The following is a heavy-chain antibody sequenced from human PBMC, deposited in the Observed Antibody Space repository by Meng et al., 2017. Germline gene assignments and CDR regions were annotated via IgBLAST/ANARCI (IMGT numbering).Heavy chain of an antibody. Sequence: ASVKVSCKASGYTFTGYYMHWVRQAPGQGLEWMGWINPNSGGTNYAQKFQGRVTMTRDTSISTAYMELSRLRSDDTAVYYCARVVPHSSGYLVSVFTDAFDIWGQGTMVTVSS. CDR1: GYTFTGYY. D-gene: IGHD3-22*01. CDR3: ARVVPHSSGYLVSVFTDAFDI. J-gene: IGHJ3*02. CDR2: INPNSGGT. V-gene: IGHV1-2*02.